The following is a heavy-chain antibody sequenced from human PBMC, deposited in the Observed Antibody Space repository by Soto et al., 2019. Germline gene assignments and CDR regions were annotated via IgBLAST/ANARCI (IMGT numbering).Heavy chain of an antibody. J-gene: IGHJ4*02. CDR3: AKRRGAGGHFDY. V-gene: IGHV3-23*01. CDR1: GFTFSSYA. D-gene: IGHD2-15*01. CDR2: VSIGGST. Sequence: GGSLRLSCAASGFTFSSYAMGWVRQGPGKGLEWVAVVSIGGSTHYADSVRGRFTTSRDNSKNTLSLQMNSLTAEDTAVYFCAKRRGAGGHFDYWGQGALVTVSS.